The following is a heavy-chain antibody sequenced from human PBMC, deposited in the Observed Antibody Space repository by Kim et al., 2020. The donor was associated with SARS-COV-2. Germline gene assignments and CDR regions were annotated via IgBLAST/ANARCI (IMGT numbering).Heavy chain of an antibody. Sequence: ASVKVSCKASGYTFTSYAMHWVRQAPGQRLEWMGWINAGNGNTKYSQKFQGRVTITRDTSASTAYMELSSLRSEDTAVYYCARGGETSTYYDFWSGYYDYYYYGMDVWGQGTTVTVSS. D-gene: IGHD3-3*01. J-gene: IGHJ6*02. V-gene: IGHV1-3*01. CDR3: ARGGETSTYYDFWSGYYDYYYYGMDV. CDR2: INAGNGNT. CDR1: GYTFTSYA.